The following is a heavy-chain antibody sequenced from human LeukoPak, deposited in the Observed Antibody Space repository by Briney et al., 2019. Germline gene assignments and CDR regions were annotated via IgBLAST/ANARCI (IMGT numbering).Heavy chain of an antibody. CDR1: GFTFSSYG. V-gene: IGHV3-48*01. Sequence: PGRSLRLSCAASGFTFSSYGMHWVRQAPGKGLEWGSYISGSSSTIYYADSVKGRFTISRDNGKNTLYLQMNSLRAEDTAVYFCARGGGLDVWGQGATVTVSS. CDR3: ARGGGLDV. D-gene: IGHD3-16*01. J-gene: IGHJ6*02. CDR2: ISGSSSTI.